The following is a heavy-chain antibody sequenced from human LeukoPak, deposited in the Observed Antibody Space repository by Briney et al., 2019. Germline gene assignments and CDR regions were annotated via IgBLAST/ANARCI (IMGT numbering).Heavy chain of an antibody. V-gene: IGHV3-48*02. CDR2: ISSSSSTI. Sequence: GGSLRLSCAASGFTFSSYAMNWVRQAPGKGLEWVSYISSSSSTIYYADSVKGRFTISRDNAKNSLYLQMNSLRDEDTAVYYCARVRFGYYYDSSGPGTLDYWGQGTLVTVSS. CDR3: ARVRFGYYYDSSGPGTLDY. D-gene: IGHD3-22*01. J-gene: IGHJ4*02. CDR1: GFTFSSYA.